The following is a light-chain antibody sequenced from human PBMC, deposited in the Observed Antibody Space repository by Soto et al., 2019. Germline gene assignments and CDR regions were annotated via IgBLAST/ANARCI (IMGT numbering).Light chain of an antibody. CDR2: GAS. CDR1: QSVSSKY. J-gene: IGKJ5*01. CDR3: QQHNNWPFS. Sequence: EIELTQSPGTLSLSPGERATLSCRASQSVSSKYLAWYQQKPGQAPRLLIYGASSRATGIPDRFSGTGSETDFTLTISGLQYEHSAVYFCQQHNNWPFSFGQGTRLEIK. V-gene: IGKV3-20*01.